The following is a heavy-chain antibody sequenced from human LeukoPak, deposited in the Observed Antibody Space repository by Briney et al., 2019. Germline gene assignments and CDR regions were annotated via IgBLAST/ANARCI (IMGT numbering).Heavy chain of an antibody. CDR2: ISSSSSYI. Sequence: GGSLTLSCAASGFTFSSYSMNWVRQAPGKGLEWVSYISSSSSYIYYADSVKGRFTISRDNAKNSLYLQMNSLRAEDTAVYYCARDLVVVVAATHDYWGQGTLVTVSS. J-gene: IGHJ4*02. CDR3: ARDLVVVVAATHDY. V-gene: IGHV3-21*01. CDR1: GFTFSSYS. D-gene: IGHD2-15*01.